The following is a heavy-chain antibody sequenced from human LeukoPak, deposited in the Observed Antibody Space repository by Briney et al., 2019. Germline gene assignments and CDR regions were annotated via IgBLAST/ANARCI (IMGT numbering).Heavy chain of an antibody. V-gene: IGHV4-39*01. CDR1: GGSISSSSYY. CDR3: ARSPTALWEVDP. Sequence: PSQTLSLTCTVSGGSISSSSYYWGWIRQPPGKGLEWIGSIYYSGSTYYNPSLKSRVTISVDTSKNQFSLKLSSVTAADTAVYYCARSPTALWEVDPWGQGTLVTVSS. D-gene: IGHD3-16*01. J-gene: IGHJ5*02. CDR2: IYYSGST.